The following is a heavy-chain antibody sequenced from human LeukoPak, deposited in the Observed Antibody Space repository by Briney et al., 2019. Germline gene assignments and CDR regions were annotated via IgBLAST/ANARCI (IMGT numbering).Heavy chain of an antibody. CDR3: TTYGGYEGLSDH. D-gene: IGHD5-12*01. V-gene: IGHV3-15*01. CDR1: GFTFSDPW. Sequence: GGSLRLSCAASGFTFSDPWMSWVRQAPGKGLEWVGRIKSIADGAATEYAAAVQGRFTISRDDSTNTLYLQMDSLKSEDTAVYYCTTYGGYEGLSDHWGQGTLVTVSS. CDR2: IKSIADGAAT. J-gene: IGHJ5*02.